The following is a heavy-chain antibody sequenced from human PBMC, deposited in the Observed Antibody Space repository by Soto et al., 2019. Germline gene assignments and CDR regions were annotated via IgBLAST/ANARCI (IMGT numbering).Heavy chain of an antibody. D-gene: IGHD2-21*02. J-gene: IGHJ4*02. CDR2: IRGNGDRT. V-gene: IGHV3-23*01. CDR1: GFAFSNYA. CDR3: ARAEVTAVFGF. Sequence: EEQLLESGGALVVPGGSLRLSCAASGFAFSNYAMTWVRQAPGKGLEWVSSIRGNGDRTYYAESVKGRFTISRDNSKGTLFLQMNSLRADDTAVYFCARAEVTAVFGFWGQGTLVTVSS.